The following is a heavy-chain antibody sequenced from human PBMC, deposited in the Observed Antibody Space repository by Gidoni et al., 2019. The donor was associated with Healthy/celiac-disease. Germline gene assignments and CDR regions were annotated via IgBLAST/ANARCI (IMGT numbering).Heavy chain of an antibody. CDR1: GGSFNGYY. CDR3: ASRLAGRGWFDP. Sequence: QVQVQQWGAGLLKPSETLSVTCSVYGGSFNGYYWSWIRQPPGQGLEWIGEINHSGSTNYNPSLKSRVTISVDTSKNQGSLKLSSVTAADTAVYYCASRLAGRGWFDPWGQGTLVTVSS. J-gene: IGHJ5*02. D-gene: IGHD2-15*01. V-gene: IGHV4-34*01. CDR2: INHSGST.